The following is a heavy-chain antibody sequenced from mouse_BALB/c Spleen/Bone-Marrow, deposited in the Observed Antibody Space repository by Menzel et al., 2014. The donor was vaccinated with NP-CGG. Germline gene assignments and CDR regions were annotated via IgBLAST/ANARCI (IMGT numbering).Heavy chain of an antibody. CDR1: GFSLTSYG. CDR3: ARDENYYGNYGTMDY. J-gene: IGHJ4*01. D-gene: IGHD2-1*01. Sequence: VKLVESGPGLVAPSQSLSITCTVSGFSLTSYGVHWVRQPPGKGLEWLGVIWAGGSTNYNSALMSRLSISKDSSKSQVFLEMNSLQTDDTAMYYCARDENYYGNYGTMDYWGQGTSVTVSS. V-gene: IGHV2-9*02. CDR2: IWAGGST.